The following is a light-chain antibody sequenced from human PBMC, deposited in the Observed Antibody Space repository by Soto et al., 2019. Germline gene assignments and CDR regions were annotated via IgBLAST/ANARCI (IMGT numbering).Light chain of an antibody. V-gene: IGKV1-5*03. CDR3: QQYNSYRA. Sequence: DIQMTQSPSTLSASVGDRVTITGRASQSISNWLAWHQQKPGKAPKLLIYKASSLESGVPSRFSGSGSGTEFTLTISSRQPDDFATYYCQQYNSYRAFGQGTRVEIK. J-gene: IGKJ1*01. CDR1: QSISNW. CDR2: KAS.